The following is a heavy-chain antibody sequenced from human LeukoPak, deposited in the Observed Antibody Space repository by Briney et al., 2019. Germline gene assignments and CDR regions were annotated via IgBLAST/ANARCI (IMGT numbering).Heavy chain of an antibody. CDR1: GFTFSNYA. D-gene: IGHD3-9*01. CDR2: IRYNIENT. CDR3: AQASTRDTGYYFDC. V-gene: IGHV3-23*01. Sequence: GGALRLSCAASGFTFSNYAMGWVRQAPGKGPERVSSIRYNIENTHYADAVQVRFTISRDNSKNTMYLQMDSLRAEDTARYYCAQASTRDTGYYFDCWGQGTLVSVSS. J-gene: IGHJ4*02.